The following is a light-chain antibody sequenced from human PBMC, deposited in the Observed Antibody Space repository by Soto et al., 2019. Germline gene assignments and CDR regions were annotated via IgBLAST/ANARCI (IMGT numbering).Light chain of an antibody. CDR1: QSITRDY. J-gene: IGKJ1*01. V-gene: IGKV3D-20*02. Sequence: DIVLTQSPDTLSLSPGGRATLSCRASQSITRDYLGWYQQTPGQAPRLLIFGASSRATGIPDRFTGSGSGTDFTLTISRLEPEDFAVYYCQQSYNLQGPFGQGTKVDIK. CDR3: QQSYNLQGP. CDR2: GAS.